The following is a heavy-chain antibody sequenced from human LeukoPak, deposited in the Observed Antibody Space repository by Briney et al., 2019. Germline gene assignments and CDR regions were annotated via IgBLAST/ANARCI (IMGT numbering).Heavy chain of an antibody. CDR3: ARAEFASQNWFDP. Sequence: SVKVSCKASGGTFSSYAISWVRQAPGQGLEWMGGIIPIFGTANYAQKFQGGVTITADRSTSTAYMELSSLRSEDTAVYYCARAEFASQNWFDPWGQGTLVTVSS. CDR2: IIPIFGTA. J-gene: IGHJ5*02. CDR1: GGTFSSYA. D-gene: IGHD3-10*01. V-gene: IGHV1-69*06.